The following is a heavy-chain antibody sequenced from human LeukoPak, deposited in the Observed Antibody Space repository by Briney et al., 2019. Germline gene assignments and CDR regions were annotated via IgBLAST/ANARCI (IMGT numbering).Heavy chain of an antibody. D-gene: IGHD6-13*01. CDR3: ARDPGTGASAGTFDY. CDR1: GFTFSAYG. Sequence: PGGSLRLSCAASGFTFSAYGMHWVRPAPGKGLEWVAFIGSDGTYKYYVDSVKGRFTISRDNSKNTLYLQMNSLRAEDTSLYYCARDPGTGASAGTFDYWGQGTLVTVSS. J-gene: IGHJ4*02. CDR2: IGSDGTYK. V-gene: IGHV3-30*02.